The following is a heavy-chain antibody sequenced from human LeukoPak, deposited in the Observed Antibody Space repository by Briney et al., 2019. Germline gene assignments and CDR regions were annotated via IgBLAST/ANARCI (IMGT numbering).Heavy chain of an antibody. CDR1: GGSLSSYY. V-gene: IGHV4-59*01. CDR2: IYYSGST. D-gene: IGHD3-22*01. J-gene: IGHJ3*02. Sequence: PSETLSLTCTVSGGSLSSYYWSWIRQPPGKGLEWIGYIYYSGSTNYNPSLKSRVTISVDTSKNQFSLKLSSVTAADTAVYYCARDRPGAWDYYDSRAFDIWGQGTMVTVSS. CDR3: ARDRPGAWDYYDSRAFDI.